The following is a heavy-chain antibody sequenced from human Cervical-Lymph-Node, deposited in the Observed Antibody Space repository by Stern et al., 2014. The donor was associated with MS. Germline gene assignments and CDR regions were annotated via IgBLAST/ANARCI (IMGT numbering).Heavy chain of an antibody. CDR1: GGSISSSSRY. Sequence: VQLVESGPGLVKPSQTLSLTCTVSGGSISSSSRYWTWIRQPAGKGLEWIGRINPSGTTNYNPSLKSRVPIPVDPSKTQSTLKLSSVTAADTAVYFCARGPTETGYLDFWGQGTLVTVSS. CDR3: ARGPTETGYLDF. CDR2: INPSGTT. J-gene: IGHJ4*02. D-gene: IGHD4-11*01. V-gene: IGHV4-61*02.